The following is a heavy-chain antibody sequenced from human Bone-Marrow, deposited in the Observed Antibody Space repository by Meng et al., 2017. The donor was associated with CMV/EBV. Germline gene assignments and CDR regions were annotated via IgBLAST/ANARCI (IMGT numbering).Heavy chain of an antibody. CDR1: GGTFSSYA. CDR3: ARVIAYYGSGPHLYYYYGMDV. V-gene: IGHV1-69*05. D-gene: IGHD3-10*01. Sequence: SVKVSCKASGGTFSSYAISWVRQAPGQGLEWMGGIIPIFGTANYAQKLQGRVTMTTDTSTSTAYMELRSLRSDDTAVYYCARVIAYYGSGPHLYYYYGMDVWGQGTTVTVSS. J-gene: IGHJ6*02. CDR2: IIPIFGTA.